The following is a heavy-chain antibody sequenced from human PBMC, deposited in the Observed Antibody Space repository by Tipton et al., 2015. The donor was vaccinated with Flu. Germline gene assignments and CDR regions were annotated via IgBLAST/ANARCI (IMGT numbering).Heavy chain of an antibody. D-gene: IGHD6-19*01. CDR1: GGSISSSSYY. J-gene: IGHJ4*02. CDR2: IYYSGST. V-gene: IGHV4-39*07. CDR3: ARDRIAVAGNYFDY. Sequence: TLSLTCTVSGGSISSSSYYLGWIRQPPGKGLEWIGSIYYSGSTYYNPSLKSRITISVDTSKNQFSLKLSSVTAADTAVYYCARDRIAVAGNYFDYWGQGTLV.